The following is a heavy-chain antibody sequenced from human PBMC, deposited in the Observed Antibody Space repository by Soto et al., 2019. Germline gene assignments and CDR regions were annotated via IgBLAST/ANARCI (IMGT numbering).Heavy chain of an antibody. V-gene: IGHV3-23*01. D-gene: IGHD4-17*01. CDR1: GFTFSSYA. CDR2: ISGSGGST. Sequence: EVQLLESGGGLVQPGGSLRLSCAASGFTFSSYAMSWVRQAPGKGLEWVSAISGSGGSTYYADSVKGRFTISRDNSKNTLYLQMNSLRAEDTAVYYCAKDEFGDYGPGGWFDPWGQGTLVNVSS. J-gene: IGHJ5*02. CDR3: AKDEFGDYGPGGWFDP.